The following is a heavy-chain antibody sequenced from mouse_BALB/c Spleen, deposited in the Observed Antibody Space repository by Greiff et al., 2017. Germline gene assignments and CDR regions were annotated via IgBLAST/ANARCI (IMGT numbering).Heavy chain of an antibody. CDR2: IDPANGNT. J-gene: IGHJ4*01. Sequence: VQLQQSGAELVKPGASVKLSCTASGFNIKDTYMHWVKQRPEQGLEWIGRIDPANGNTKYDPKFQGKATITADTSSNTAYLQLSSLTSEDTAVYYCARRKGIYYGNYDYAMDYWGRGTSVTVSS. V-gene: IGHV14-3*02. CDR1: GFNIKDTY. CDR3: ARRKGIYYGNYDYAMDY. D-gene: IGHD2-1*01.